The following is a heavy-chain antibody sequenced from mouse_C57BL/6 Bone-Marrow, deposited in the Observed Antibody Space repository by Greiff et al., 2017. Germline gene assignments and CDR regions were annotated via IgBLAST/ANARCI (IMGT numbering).Heavy chain of an antibody. CDR2: IDPSGSET. D-gene: IGHD4-1*01. CDR1: GYTFTSYW. Sequence: QVQLQQSGAELVRPGSSVMLSSKASGYTFTSYWMHWVKQRPIQGLEWIGNIDPSGSETHYNQKFKDKATLTVDKSSSTAYMQLSSLTSEDSAVYYCAREGTGTFDYWGQGTTLTVSS. J-gene: IGHJ2*01. CDR3: AREGTGTFDY. V-gene: IGHV1-52*01.